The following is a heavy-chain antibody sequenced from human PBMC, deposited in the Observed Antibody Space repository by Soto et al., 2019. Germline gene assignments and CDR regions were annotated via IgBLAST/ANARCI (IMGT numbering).Heavy chain of an antibody. D-gene: IGHD1-7*01. CDR1: GGSISSYY. Sequence: ETLSLTCTVSGGSISSYYWSWIRQPPGKGLEWIGYIYYSGNTNYNPSLKSRVTISVDTSKNQFSLKLSSVTAADTAVYYCGRGEVDRYNWNYGIDYWGQGTLVTVSS. CDR3: GRGEVDRYNWNYGIDY. J-gene: IGHJ4*02. CDR2: IYYSGNT. V-gene: IGHV4-59*01.